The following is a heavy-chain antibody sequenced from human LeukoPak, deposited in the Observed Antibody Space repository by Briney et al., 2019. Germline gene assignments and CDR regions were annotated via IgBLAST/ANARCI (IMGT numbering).Heavy chain of an antibody. J-gene: IGHJ1*01. CDR2: IGASNTNT. V-gene: IGHV1-18*01. Sequence: ASVKVSCKASGYTFTDYGISWVRQAPGQGLEWMGWIGASNTNTDYPQNLQGRVTVTSDTSTSTAYMELRSLRSDDTAVYYCARDTMVIAIHYRAEYFQHWGQGTLVTVSS. CDR1: GYTFTDYG. D-gene: IGHD2-21*01. CDR3: ARDTMVIAIHYRAEYFQH.